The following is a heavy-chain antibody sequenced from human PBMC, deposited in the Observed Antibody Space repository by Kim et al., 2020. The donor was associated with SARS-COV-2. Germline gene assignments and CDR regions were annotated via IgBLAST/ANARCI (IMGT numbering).Heavy chain of an antibody. J-gene: IGHJ3*02. CDR2: IYYSGST. CDR1: GGSISSSSYY. D-gene: IGHD6-19*01. Sequence: SETLSLTCTVSGGSISSSSYYWGWIRQPPGKGLEWIGSIYYSGSTYYNPSNKSRVTISVDTYKNQFSLKLSSVTAADTAVYYCARQRKQWLVQDAFVIWGQGTMVTVSS. CDR3: ARQRKQWLVQDAFVI. V-gene: IGHV4-39*01.